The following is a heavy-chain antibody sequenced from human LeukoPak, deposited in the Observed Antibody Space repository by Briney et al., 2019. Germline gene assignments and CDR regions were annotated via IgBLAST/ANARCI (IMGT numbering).Heavy chain of an antibody. D-gene: IGHD6-19*01. V-gene: IGHV4-4*07. J-gene: IGHJ3*02. CDR2: IYASGST. CDR1: GDSIHDYF. Sequence: SETLFLTCTVSGDSIHDYFWTWVWQRAGKGLEWIGRIYASGSTNYNPSLKSRVTMSVDTSKNQLSLELKSVTAADTAVYYCARGAAVALAAFDIWGQGTMVTVSS. CDR3: ARGAAVALAAFDI.